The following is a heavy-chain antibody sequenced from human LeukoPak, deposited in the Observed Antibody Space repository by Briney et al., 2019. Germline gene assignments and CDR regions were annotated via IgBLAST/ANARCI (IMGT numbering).Heavy chain of an antibody. V-gene: IGHV3-15*01. J-gene: IGHJ2*01. D-gene: IGHD1-1*01. Sequence: GGSLRLSCAAYGLSLGNAWMSWVRQVPGKGLEWLGRIRAKVDGGTVDYAAPVKGRFTISRDESENTLYLHLTSLKIEDAAVYYCTTLGGDNWFDWYFDLWGRGTLVTVSS. CDR2: IRAKVDGGTV. CDR3: TTLGGDNWFDWYFDL. CDR1: GLSLGNAW.